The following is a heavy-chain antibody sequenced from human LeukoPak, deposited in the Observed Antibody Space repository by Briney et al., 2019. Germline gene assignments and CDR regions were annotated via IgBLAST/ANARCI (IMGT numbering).Heavy chain of an antibody. D-gene: IGHD6-13*01. V-gene: IGHV4-4*02. CDR2: IYHSGST. CDR3: ARLTAAGTEAYYYGMDV. Sequence: PSETLSLTCAVSGGSISSINWWSWVRQPPDKGLEWIGEIYHSGSTTYSPSLRSRVTISVDKSKNQFSLKLSSVTAADTAVYYCARLTAAGTEAYYYGMDVWGQGTTVTVSS. CDR1: GGSISSINW. J-gene: IGHJ6*02.